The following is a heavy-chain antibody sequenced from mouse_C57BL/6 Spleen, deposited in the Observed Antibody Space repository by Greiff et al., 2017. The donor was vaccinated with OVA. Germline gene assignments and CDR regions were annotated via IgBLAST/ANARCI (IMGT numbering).Heavy chain of an antibody. Sequence: QVQLQHSGAELVKPGASVKISCKASGYAFSSYRMNWVKQRPGKGLEWIGQIYPGDGDPSYNGKFKGKATLTADQSSSTAYMQLSSLTSEDSAVEFWASSRSDGYYCWDYWGQGTTLTVSS. CDR2: IYPGDGDP. J-gene: IGHJ2*01. V-gene: IGHV1-80*01. CDR1: GYAFSSYR. D-gene: IGHD2-3*01. CDR3: ASSRSDGYYCWDY.